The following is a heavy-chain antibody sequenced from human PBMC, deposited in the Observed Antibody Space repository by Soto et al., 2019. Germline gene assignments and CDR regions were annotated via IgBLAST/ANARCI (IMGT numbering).Heavy chain of an antibody. CDR2: INAGNGDT. Sequence: GASVKVSCKASGYTFINYAMHWVRQAPGQRLEWMGWINAGNGDTKYSQRLQGRVTLSRDTSASTAYMELSSLRSEDTAVYYCARLAVAGPYYYYGMDVWGQGTTVTVSS. V-gene: IGHV1-3*01. D-gene: IGHD6-19*01. CDR1: GYTFINYA. J-gene: IGHJ6*02. CDR3: ARLAVAGPYYYYGMDV.